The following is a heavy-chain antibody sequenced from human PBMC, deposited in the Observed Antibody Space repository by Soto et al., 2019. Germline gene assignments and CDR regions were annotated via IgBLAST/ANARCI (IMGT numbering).Heavy chain of an antibody. D-gene: IGHD3-22*01. Sequence: PGGSLRLSCAASGFTFSSYWMHWVRQVPGKGLVWVSRINSDESNKSYADSVKGRFTISRDNAKNTLYLQMNSLRAEDTAVYYCARVPRITMILEDYRDKGTLGTVSS. CDR1: GFTFSSYW. V-gene: IGHV3-74*01. J-gene: IGHJ4*02. CDR3: ARVPRITMILEDY. CDR2: INSDESNK.